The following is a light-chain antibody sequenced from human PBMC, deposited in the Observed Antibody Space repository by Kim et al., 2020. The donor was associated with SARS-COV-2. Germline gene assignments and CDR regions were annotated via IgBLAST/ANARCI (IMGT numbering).Light chain of an antibody. V-gene: IGKV4-1*01. CDR3: QQYYWTPWT. CDR2: WAS. J-gene: IGKJ1*01. Sequence: ATINGKSSQSVLYSSNNKSYLAWYQQKPGQPPKLLIYWASTRETGVPDRFSGSGSGTDFTLTISSLQAEDVAVYYCQQYYWTPWTFGQGTKVDIK. CDR1: QSVLYSSNNKSY.